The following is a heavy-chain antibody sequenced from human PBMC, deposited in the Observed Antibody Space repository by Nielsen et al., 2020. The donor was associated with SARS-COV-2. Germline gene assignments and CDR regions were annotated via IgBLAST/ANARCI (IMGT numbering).Heavy chain of an antibody. CDR2: INPYSGGT. Sequence: ASVKVSCKASGYTFTDYYIHWVRQAPGQGLEWMGRINPYSGGTNYAQKLQGRVTMTTDTSTSTAYMELRSLRSDDTAVYYCARDDVDTAMVWGQGTLVTVS. CDR3: ARDDVDTAMV. CDR1: GYTFTDYY. V-gene: IGHV1-2*06. J-gene: IGHJ4*02. D-gene: IGHD5-18*01.